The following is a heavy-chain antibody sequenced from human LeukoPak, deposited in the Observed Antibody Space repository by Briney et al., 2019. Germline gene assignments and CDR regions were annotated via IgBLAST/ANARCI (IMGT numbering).Heavy chain of an antibody. Sequence: SETLSLTCAVYGGSFSGYYWSWIRQPPGKGLEWIGEINHSGSTNYNPSLKSRVTISVDTSKNQFSLKLSSVTAADTAVYYCARARGWGYYYYYYMDVWGKGTTVTVSS. CDR3: ARARGWGYYYYYYMDV. CDR2: INHSGST. J-gene: IGHJ6*03. CDR1: GGSFSGYY. V-gene: IGHV4-34*01. D-gene: IGHD7-27*01.